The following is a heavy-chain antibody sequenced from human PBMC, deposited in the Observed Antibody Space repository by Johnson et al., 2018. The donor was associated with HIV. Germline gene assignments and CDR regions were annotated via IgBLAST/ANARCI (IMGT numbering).Heavy chain of an antibody. J-gene: IGHJ3*02. Sequence: VQLVESGGGVVQPGGSLRLSCVPSGFTLSHYWMSWVRQSPGKGLEWVANINQDGSESYYVDSVKGRFSISRDNAKKSLYLQMSSLRGEDTAVYYCARGSQEMVTIWNAFDIWGQGTMVTVSS. V-gene: IGHV3-7*02. D-gene: IGHD5-24*01. CDR3: ARGSQEMVTIWNAFDI. CDR2: INQDGSES. CDR1: GFTLSHYW.